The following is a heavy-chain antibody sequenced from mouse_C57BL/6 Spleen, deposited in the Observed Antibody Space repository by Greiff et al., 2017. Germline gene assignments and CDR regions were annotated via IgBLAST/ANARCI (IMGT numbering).Heavy chain of an antibody. CDR2: ILPSIGRT. V-gene: IGHV15-2*01. CDR3: ARPNPPYDWFAY. CDR1: DSEVFPIAY. Sequence: VQLQESGSELRSPGSSVKLSCKDFDSEVFPIAYMSWVRQKPGHGFEWLGGILPSIGRTIYGEKFEDKATLDADTLSNTAYLELNSLTSEDSAIYYCARPNPPYDWFAYWGQGTLVTVSA. D-gene: IGHD2-12*01. J-gene: IGHJ3*01.